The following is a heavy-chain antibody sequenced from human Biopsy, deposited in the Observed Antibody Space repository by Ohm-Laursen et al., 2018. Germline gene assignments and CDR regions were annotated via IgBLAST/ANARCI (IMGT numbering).Heavy chain of an antibody. D-gene: IGHD6-19*01. CDR3: ATTTMDTSGWFGNYFDS. J-gene: IGHJ4*02. V-gene: IGHV4-59*08. CDR1: SGSISSYY. Sequence: SETLSLTWTVSSGSISSYYWSWIRQPPGKGLEWIGYIDYRGSTKYNPFLRSRVTMSIDTSRNQFSLKLSSVTAADTAVYYCATTTMDTSGWFGNYFDSWGQGTLVTVSA. CDR2: IDYRGST.